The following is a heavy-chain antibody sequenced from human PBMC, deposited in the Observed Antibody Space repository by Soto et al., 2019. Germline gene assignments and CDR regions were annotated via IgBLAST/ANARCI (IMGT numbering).Heavy chain of an antibody. D-gene: IGHD6-19*01. J-gene: IGHJ4*02. CDR3: ARGLRECSGCDFDY. Sequence: QVQLVQSGAEVKEPGSSVKVSCKASGDTFSSSAISWVRQAPGQGLEWMGGLIPMFGTANYAQKFQGRGMITADKSTSTVYMELTSLRVEDSSVYYCARGLRECSGCDFDYLGQGTRVTVSS. CDR1: GDTFSSSA. V-gene: IGHV1-69*06. CDR2: LIPMFGTA.